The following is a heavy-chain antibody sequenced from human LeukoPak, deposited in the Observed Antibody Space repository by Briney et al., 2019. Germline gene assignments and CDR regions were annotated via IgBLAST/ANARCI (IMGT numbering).Heavy chain of an antibody. CDR3: TRNHSDCRGMTCLLHDY. Sequence: GGSLRLSCAASGFTFSSYATSWVRQAPGKGLEWVSTITSGGGSTYYADFVKGRFTISRDNSKNTVYLQMNSLRAEDTAMFYCTRNHSDCRGMTCLLHDYWGLGTPVTVSS. V-gene: IGHV3-23*01. CDR1: GFTFSSYA. J-gene: IGHJ4*02. CDR2: ITSGGGST. D-gene: IGHD2-15*01.